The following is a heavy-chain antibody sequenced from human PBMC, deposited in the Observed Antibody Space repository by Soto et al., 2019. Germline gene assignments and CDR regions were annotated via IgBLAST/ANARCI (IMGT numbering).Heavy chain of an antibody. D-gene: IGHD2-2*01. CDR3: ARDRIVLVPAAMDYYYYGMDV. J-gene: IGHJ6*02. CDR1: GYTFTSYG. CDR2: ISAYNGNT. V-gene: IGHV1-18*01. Sequence: GASVKVSCKASGYTFTSYGISWVRQAPGQGLEWMGWISAYNGNTNYAQKLQGRVTMTTDTSTSTAYMELRSLRSDDTAVYYCARDRIVLVPAAMDYYYYGMDVWGQGTTVTVSS.